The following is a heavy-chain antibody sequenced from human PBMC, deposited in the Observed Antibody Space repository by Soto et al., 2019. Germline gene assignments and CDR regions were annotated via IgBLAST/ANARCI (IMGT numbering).Heavy chain of an antibody. CDR1: GGSFSGYY. CDR2: INHSGST. CDR3: ASGVDSLSGWFDP. Sequence: QVQLQQWGAGLLKPSETLSLTCAVYGGSFSGYYWNWIRQPPGRGLEWIGEINHSGSTNYNPSLKRRVTISVDTSKNQFSLKLTSVTAPDTAVYSCASGVDSLSGWFDPWGQGPWSPSPQ. J-gene: IGHJ5*02. D-gene: IGHD5-12*01. V-gene: IGHV4-34*01.